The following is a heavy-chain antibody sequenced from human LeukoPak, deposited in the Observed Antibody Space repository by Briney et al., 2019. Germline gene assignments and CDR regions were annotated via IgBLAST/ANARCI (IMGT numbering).Heavy chain of an antibody. Sequence: GRSLRLSCAASGLPFSSYVMHWLRQAPGKGLEWVAVIWFDGGKIYYADSVKGRFTISRDNSKNTLYLQMNSLRAEDTAVYHCARDFTNIRGGGYFDNWGQGTLVTVSS. J-gene: IGHJ4*02. V-gene: IGHV3-33*01. CDR3: ARDFTNIRGGGYFDN. CDR2: IWFDGGKI. CDR1: GLPFSSYV. D-gene: IGHD2/OR15-2a*01.